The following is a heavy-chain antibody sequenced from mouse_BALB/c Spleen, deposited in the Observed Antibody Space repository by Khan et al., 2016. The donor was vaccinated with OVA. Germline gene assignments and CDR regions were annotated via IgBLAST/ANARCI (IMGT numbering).Heavy chain of an antibody. CDR2: MSDGGSYT. V-gene: IGHV5-4*02. CDR1: GFIFSDYY. D-gene: IGHD2-1*01. Sequence: EVELVESGGGLVKPGGSLKLSCAAAGFIFSDYYMYWVRQTPEKRLEWVASMSDGGSYTYYLDNVKGRFAISRDNAKNNLYLQMSSLKSEDTAMXYRARDHYGNPFAYWGQGTLVTVSA. CDR3: ARDHYGNPFAY. J-gene: IGHJ3*01.